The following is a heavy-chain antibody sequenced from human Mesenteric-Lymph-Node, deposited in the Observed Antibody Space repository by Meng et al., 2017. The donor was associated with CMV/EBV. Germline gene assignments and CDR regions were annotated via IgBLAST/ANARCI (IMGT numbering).Heavy chain of an antibody. CDR3: ARGSYSAAGDY. CDR2: ISYDGTNK. Sequence: GGSLRLSCAASGPSEFTFTNYAMHWVRQAPGNGLEWVALISYDGTNKYYADSVKGRFTISRDNSENTLYLQMNFLRTEDTAVYYCARGSYSAAGDYWGQGTLVTVSS. CDR1: GPSEFTFTNYA. D-gene: IGHD6-13*01. J-gene: IGHJ4*02. V-gene: IGHV3-30-3*01.